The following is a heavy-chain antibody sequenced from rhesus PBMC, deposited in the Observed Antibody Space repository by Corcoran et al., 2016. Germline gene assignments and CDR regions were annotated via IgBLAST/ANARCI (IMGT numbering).Heavy chain of an antibody. Sequence: QLQLQESGPGLVKPSETLSLTCAVSGGSLSSSYWSWIRQAPGKGLEWIGYIGGSSGSTNYNPSLKSRVTLSVDTSKNQLSLKLSSVTAADTAVYYCARRYSGSYDYWGQGVLVTVSS. CDR2: IGGSSGST. CDR3: ARRYSGSYDY. J-gene: IGHJ4*01. D-gene: IGHD6-25*01. CDR1: GGSLSSSY. V-gene: IGHV4-169*01.